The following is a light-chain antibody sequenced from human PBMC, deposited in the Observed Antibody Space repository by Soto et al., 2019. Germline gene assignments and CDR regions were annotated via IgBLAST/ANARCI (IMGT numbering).Light chain of an antibody. V-gene: IGKV1-27*01. Sequence: DVQMTQSPSYMSASVGDTVTITCRASQGIAFYLAWFQQRPGKAPNLLISAASNVQSGVPSRFSGSGSGTYFPLTISSLQPEDGATYYCQKYDAAPFTFGPGTRVDVK. J-gene: IGKJ3*01. CDR3: QKYDAAPFT. CDR2: AAS. CDR1: QGIAFY.